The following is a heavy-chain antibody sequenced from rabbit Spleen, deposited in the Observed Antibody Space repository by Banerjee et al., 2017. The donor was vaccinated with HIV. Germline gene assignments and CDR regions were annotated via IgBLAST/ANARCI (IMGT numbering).Heavy chain of an antibody. V-gene: IGHV1S45*01. D-gene: IGHD1-1*01. J-gene: IGHJ2*01. Sequence: QEQLVESGGGLVQPGASLRLTCTASGFSFSRSYDMCWVRQAPGKGLEWIACIDTNDGDTDYANWPKGRFTISKTSSTTVTLQMTSLTAADTATYFCARNYVNAFDPWGQGTLVTVS. CDR1: GFSFSRSYD. CDR2: IDTNDGDT. CDR3: ARNYVNAFDP.